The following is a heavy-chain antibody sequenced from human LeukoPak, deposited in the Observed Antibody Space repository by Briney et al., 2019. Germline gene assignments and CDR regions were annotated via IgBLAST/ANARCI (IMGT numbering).Heavy chain of an antibody. CDR1: GYTFTGYW. J-gene: IGHJ3*02. CDR3: ARFLSGSHDAFDI. Sequence: ASVKVSCKASGYTFTGYWHWVRQAPGQGLEWMGRINPNSGGTDYAQNSQGRVTMTRDTSISTAYMELSSLRSDDTAVYYCARFLSGSHDAFDIWGQGTMVTVSS. CDR2: INPNSGGT. V-gene: IGHV1-2*06. D-gene: IGHD1-26*01.